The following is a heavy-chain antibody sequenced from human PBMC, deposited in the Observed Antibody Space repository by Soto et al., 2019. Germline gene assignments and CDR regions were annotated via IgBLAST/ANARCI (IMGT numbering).Heavy chain of an antibody. J-gene: IGHJ6*02. V-gene: IGHV1-18*04. CDR1: GYTFTSYG. Sequence: ASVKVSCKASGYTFTSYGISWVRQAPGQGLEWMGWISAYNGNTNYAQKLQGRVTMTTDTSTSTAYMELRSLRSDDTAVYYCARGGDWNDLALWDYYYGTDVWGQGTTVTVSS. D-gene: IGHD1-1*01. CDR2: ISAYNGNT. CDR3: ARGGDWNDLALWDYYYGTDV.